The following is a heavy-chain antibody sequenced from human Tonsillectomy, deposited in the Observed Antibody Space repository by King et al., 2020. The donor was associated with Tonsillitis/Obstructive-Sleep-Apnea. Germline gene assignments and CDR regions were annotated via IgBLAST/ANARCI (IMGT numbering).Heavy chain of an antibody. CDR2: IKSMAHGATT. Sequence: VQLVESGGGLVKPGGSLRLSCVFSIPTFNYARVSWVRRAPGQGLDWVGRIKSMAHGATTDYPEPVTGRFIISRDDSKTTLYLQMNSLKTEDTAVYYCATDYQTWGYGWYFDLWGRGTLVTVSS. J-gene: IGHJ2*01. CDR3: ATDYQTWGYGWYFDL. D-gene: IGHD7-27*01. CDR1: IPTFNYAR. V-gene: IGHV3-15*01.